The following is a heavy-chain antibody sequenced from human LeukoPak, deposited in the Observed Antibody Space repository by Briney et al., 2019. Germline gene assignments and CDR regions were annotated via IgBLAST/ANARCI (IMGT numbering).Heavy chain of an antibody. Sequence: GASVKVSCKASGYTFTGYYMHWVRQAPGQGFEWMGWINPNSGGTNYAQKFKGRVTMTRDTSISTAYMELSSLRSDDTAVYYCALDLGGSSGYWGQGTLVTVSS. D-gene: IGHD3-22*01. CDR1: GYTFTGYY. V-gene: IGHV1-2*02. CDR2: INPNSGGT. CDR3: ALDLGGSSGY. J-gene: IGHJ4*02.